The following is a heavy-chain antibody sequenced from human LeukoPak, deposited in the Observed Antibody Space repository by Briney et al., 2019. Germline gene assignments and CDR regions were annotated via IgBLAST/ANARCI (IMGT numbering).Heavy chain of an antibody. CDR2: IYCSGSS. D-gene: IGHD3-22*01. Sequence: PSETLSLTCTVSGGSISSHYWSWIRQPPGKGLEWIGYIYCSGSSKYNPSLKSRVTISVDTSKNQFSLKLSSVTAADTAVYYCARLYDSSGYTNWLDPWGQGTLVTVSS. CDR3: ARLYDSSGYTNWLDP. V-gene: IGHV4-59*11. J-gene: IGHJ5*02. CDR1: GGSISSHY.